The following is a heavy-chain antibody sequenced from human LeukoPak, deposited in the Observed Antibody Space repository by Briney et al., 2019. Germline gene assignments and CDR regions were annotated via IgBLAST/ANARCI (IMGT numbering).Heavy chain of an antibody. D-gene: IGHD3-10*01. V-gene: IGHV1-18*01. CDR2: ISAYNGNT. CDR1: GYTFTSYG. Sequence: APVKVSCKASGYTFTSYGISWVRQAPGQGLEWMGWISAYNGNTNYAQKLQGRVTMTTDTSTSTAYMELRSLRSDDTAVYYCARDLYYYGSGSYPFDYWGQGTLVTVSS. J-gene: IGHJ4*02. CDR3: ARDLYYYGSGSYPFDY.